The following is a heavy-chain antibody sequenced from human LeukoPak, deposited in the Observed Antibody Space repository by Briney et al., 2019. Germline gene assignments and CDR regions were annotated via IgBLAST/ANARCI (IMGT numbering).Heavy chain of an antibody. CDR1: GGSISSGSYY. J-gene: IGHJ6*03. CDR3: ARGTSLVWSGRNYYYYMDV. CDR2: IYTSGST. V-gene: IGHV4-61*02. Sequence: SQTLSLTCTVSGGSISSGSYYWSWIRQPAGKGLEWIVRIYTSGSTNYNPSLKSRVTISVDTSKNQFSLKLSSVTAADTAVYYCARGTSLVWSGRNYYYYMDVWGKGTTVTVSS. D-gene: IGHD3-3*01.